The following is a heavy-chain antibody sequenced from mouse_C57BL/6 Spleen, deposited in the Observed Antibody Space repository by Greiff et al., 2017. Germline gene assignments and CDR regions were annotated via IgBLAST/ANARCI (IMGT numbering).Heavy chain of an antibody. V-gene: IGHV5-6*01. CDR2: ISSGGSYT. CDR3: ARHGTEEAMDY. D-gene: IGHD4-1*01. Sequence: EVKLVESGGDLVKPGGSLKLSCAASGFTFSSYGMSWVRQTPDKRLEWVATISSGGSYTYYPDSVKGRFTISRDNAKNTLYLQMSSLKSEDTAMYYCARHGTEEAMDYWGQGTSVTVSS. CDR1: GFTFSSYG. J-gene: IGHJ4*01.